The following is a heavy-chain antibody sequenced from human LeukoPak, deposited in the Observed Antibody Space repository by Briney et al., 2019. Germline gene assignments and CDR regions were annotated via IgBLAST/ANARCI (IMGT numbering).Heavy chain of an antibody. D-gene: IGHD3-22*01. CDR3: SRHGNGDDTSGYMDY. V-gene: IGHV3-73*01. J-gene: IGHJ4*02. Sequence: GGSLRPSCAASGFTFTDSAIHWVRQAPGKGLEWVGRIRSKGNSYETVYAASVKGRFTISRDDSKNTAYLQIKSLKIEDTALYYCSRHGNGDDTSGYMDYWGQGILVTVSS. CDR1: GFTFTDSA. CDR2: IRSKGNSYET.